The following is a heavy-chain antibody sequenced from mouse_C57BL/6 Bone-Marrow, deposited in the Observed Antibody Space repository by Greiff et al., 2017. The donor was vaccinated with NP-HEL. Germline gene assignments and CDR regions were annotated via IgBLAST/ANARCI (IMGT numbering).Heavy chain of an antibody. CDR1: GYTFTSYW. J-gene: IGHJ1*03. V-gene: IGHV1-69*01. CDR3: ASWIYYGNYGYLDV. Sequence: QVQLQQPGAELVMPGASVKLSCKASGYTFTSYWMHWVKQRPGQGLEWIGEIDPSDSYTNYNQKFKGKSTLTVDKSSSTAYMQLSSLTSEDSAVYYCASWIYYGNYGYLDVWGTGTTVTVSS. D-gene: IGHD2-1*01. CDR2: IDPSDSYT.